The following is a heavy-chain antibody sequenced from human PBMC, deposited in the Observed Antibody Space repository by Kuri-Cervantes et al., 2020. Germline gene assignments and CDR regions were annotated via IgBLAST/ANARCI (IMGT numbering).Heavy chain of an antibody. CDR3: AKDGISGIYPYYFDY. V-gene: IGHV3-30-3*02. Sequence: SNKSYADSVKGRFTISRDNSLNTLYLQMNSLRAEDTAVFYCAKDGISGIYPYYFDYWGQGTLVTVSS. D-gene: IGHD1-26*01. CDR2: SNK. J-gene: IGHJ4*02.